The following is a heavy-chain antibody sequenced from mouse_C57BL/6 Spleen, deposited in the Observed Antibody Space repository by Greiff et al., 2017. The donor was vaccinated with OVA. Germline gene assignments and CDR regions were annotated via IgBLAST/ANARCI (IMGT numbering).Heavy chain of an antibody. CDR3: ARTGGNYAWYFDV. CDR1: GFSLTSYA. D-gene: IGHD2-1*01. V-gene: IGHV2-9-1*01. CDR2: IWTGGGT. Sequence: VKLMESGPGLVAPSQSLSITCTVSGFSLTSYAISWVRQPPGKGLEWLGVIWTGGGTTYNSAIKSRLSISKDNSKSQVFLKMNSLQTDDTARYYCARTGGNYAWYFDVWGTGTTVTVSS. J-gene: IGHJ1*03.